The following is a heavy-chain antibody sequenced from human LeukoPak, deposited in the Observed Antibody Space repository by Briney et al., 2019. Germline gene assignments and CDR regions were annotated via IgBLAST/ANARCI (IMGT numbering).Heavy chain of an antibody. CDR3: ARDPNYSNEYFDY. D-gene: IGHD4-11*01. J-gene: IGHJ4*02. V-gene: IGHV1-2*02. CDR2: INPKSGGT. Sequence: GASVKVSCKASGYTFTGYYMHWLRQAPGQGPEWMGWINPKSGGTNYAQKFQDRVTMTRDTSIRIVYMELGRLRSDDTAVYYCARDPNYSNEYFDYWGQGTLVIVSS. CDR1: GYTFTGYY.